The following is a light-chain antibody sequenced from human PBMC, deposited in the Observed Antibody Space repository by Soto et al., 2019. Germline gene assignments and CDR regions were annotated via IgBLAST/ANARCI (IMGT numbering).Light chain of an antibody. CDR1: SSDVGSYNNL. V-gene: IGLV2-23*02. CDR3: CSYTHGNNF. J-gene: IGLJ6*01. CDR2: EVN. Sequence: QSALTQPASVSGSPGQSITIPCTATSSDVGSYNNLVSWYQQHPSKAPKAMIYEVNKRPSGVSNRFSGFKSGNTASLIISGRQAEDEADYHCCSYTHGNNFFGSVTKVTGL.